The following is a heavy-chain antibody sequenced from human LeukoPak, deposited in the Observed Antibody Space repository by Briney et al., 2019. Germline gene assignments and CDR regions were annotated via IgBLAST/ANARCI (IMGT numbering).Heavy chain of an antibody. CDR1: GFTFSDYY. Sequence: PGGSLRLSCAASGFTFSDYYMSWIRQAPGKGLEWVSYISSSGSTIYYADSVKGRFTISRDNAKNSLYLQMNSQRAEDTAVYYCARVLRAGSSTSCYDCWFDPWGQGTLVTVSS. J-gene: IGHJ5*02. V-gene: IGHV3-11*01. D-gene: IGHD2-2*01. CDR3: ARVLRAGSSTSCYDCWFDP. CDR2: ISSSGSTI.